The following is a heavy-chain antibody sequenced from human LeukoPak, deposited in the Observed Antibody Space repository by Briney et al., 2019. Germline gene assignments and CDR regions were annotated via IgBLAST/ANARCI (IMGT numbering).Heavy chain of an antibody. Sequence: GGSLRLSCAASGFTFSSYAMSWVRQAPGKGLEWVSAISASGVSTYYADSVKGRFTISRGNSKNTLYLQMNSLRAEDTAVYYCAELGYCSGGSCYEYYFDYWGQGTLVTVSS. J-gene: IGHJ4*02. V-gene: IGHV3-23*01. CDR2: ISASGVST. CDR1: GFTFSSYA. D-gene: IGHD2-15*01. CDR3: AELGYCSGGSCYEYYFDY.